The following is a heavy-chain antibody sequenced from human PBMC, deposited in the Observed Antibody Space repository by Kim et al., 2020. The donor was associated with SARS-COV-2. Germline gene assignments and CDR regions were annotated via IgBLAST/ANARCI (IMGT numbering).Heavy chain of an antibody. Sequence: SETLSLSCTVSGGSISSSIYYWGWIRQPPGKGLEWIGSVYHDGSPHYNPSLESRVSISADTSQNQFSLSLTSVSAADTALYFCARHRIVVLTAVQFDPWGQGTLVTVSS. V-gene: IGHV4-39*01. J-gene: IGHJ5*02. D-gene: IGHD2-21*02. CDR2: VYHDGSP. CDR3: ARHRIVVLTAVQFDP. CDR1: GGSISSSIYY.